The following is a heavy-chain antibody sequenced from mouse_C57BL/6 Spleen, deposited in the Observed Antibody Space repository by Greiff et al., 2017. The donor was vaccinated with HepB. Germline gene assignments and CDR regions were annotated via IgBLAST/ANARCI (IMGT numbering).Heavy chain of an antibody. CDR2: INPGSGGT. J-gene: IGHJ4*01. CDR1: GYAFTNYL. D-gene: IGHD2-4*01. Sequence: QVQLQQSGAELVRPGTSVKVSCKASGYAFTNYLIEWVKQRPGQGLEWIGVINPGSGGTNYNEKFKGKATLTADKSSSTAYMQLSSLTSEDSAVYFCARDDYEDAMDYWGQGTSVTVSS. CDR3: ARDDYEDAMDY. V-gene: IGHV1-54*01.